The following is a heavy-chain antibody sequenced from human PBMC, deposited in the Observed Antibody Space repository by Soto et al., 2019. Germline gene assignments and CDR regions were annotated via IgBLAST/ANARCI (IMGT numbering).Heavy chain of an antibody. CDR3: ARGSDWQGVRGVIPLRYYYYGMDV. V-gene: IGHV4-34*01. CDR1: GGSFSGYY. CDR2: INHSGST. J-gene: IGHJ6*02. Sequence: PSETLSLTCAVYGGSFSGYYWSWIRQPPGKGLEWIGEINHSGSTNYNPSLKSRVTISVDTSKNQFSLKLSSVTAADTAVYYCARGSDWQGVRGVIPLRYYYYGMDVWGQGTTVTVSS. D-gene: IGHD3-10*01.